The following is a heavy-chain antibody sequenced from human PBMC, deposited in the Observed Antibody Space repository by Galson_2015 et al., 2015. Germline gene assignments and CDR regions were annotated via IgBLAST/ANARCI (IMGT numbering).Heavy chain of an antibody. CDR1: SVRSDTYY. D-gene: IGHD3-9*01. CDR3: ARNYDRLTGSYAFDI. CDR2: VSYIGST. J-gene: IGHJ3*02. Sequence: SVRSDTYYWSWIRQSPGKGLQWIGLVSYIGSTDYDPSLRRRVVTSLDMSKNQFSMRLSSVTAADTAIYYCARNYDRLTGSYAFDIWGPGTMVTVSS. V-gene: IGHV4-61*01.